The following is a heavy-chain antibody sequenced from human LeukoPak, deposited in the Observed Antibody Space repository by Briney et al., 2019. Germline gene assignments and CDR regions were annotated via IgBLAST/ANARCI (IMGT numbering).Heavy chain of an antibody. Sequence: ASVKVSCKASGYTFTSYGISWVRQAPGQGLEWMGWISAYNGNTNYAQKLQGRVTMTTDTSTSTAYMELRSLGSDDTAVYYCARKYYDILTGYPRVYYYYYMDVWGKGTTVTVSS. CDR2: ISAYNGNT. D-gene: IGHD3-9*01. J-gene: IGHJ6*03. CDR3: ARKYYDILTGYPRVYYYYYMDV. CDR1: GYTFTSYG. V-gene: IGHV1-18*01.